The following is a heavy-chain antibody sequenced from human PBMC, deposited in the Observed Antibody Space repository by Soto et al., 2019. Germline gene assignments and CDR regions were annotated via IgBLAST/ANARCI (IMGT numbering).Heavy chain of an antibody. CDR2: IYYSGST. D-gene: IGHD3-22*01. J-gene: IGHJ4*02. CDR3: ARDAYDSSGYLPTYY. CDR1: GGSISSGDYY. Sequence: PSETLSLTCTVSGGSISSGDYYWSWIRQPPGKGLEWIGYIYYSGSTYYNPSLKSRVTISVDTSKNQFSLKLSSVTAADTAVYYCARDAYDSSGYLPTYYWGQGTLVTVSS. V-gene: IGHV4-30-4*01.